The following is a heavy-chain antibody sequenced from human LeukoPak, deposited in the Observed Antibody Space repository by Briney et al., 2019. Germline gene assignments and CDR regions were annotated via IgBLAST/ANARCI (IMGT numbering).Heavy chain of an antibody. D-gene: IGHD3-10*01. J-gene: IGHJ4*02. CDR1: NGSISSDY. V-gene: IGHV4-59*01. Sequence: SETLSLTCTVSNGSISSDYWIWIRQPPGKGLEWIGYIFYSGSTKYNPSLTSRATISLDTSKNQFSLKLTSMTAADTAVYYCARLTTRPGGIRPLIMDYWGQGTLVTVSS. CDR3: ARLTTRPGGIRPLIMDY. CDR2: IFYSGST.